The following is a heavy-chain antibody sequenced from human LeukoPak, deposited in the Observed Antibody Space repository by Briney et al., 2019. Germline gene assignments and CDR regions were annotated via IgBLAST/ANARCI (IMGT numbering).Heavy chain of an antibody. CDR3: ARAWVSSSWYFYYYYMDV. CDR2: MNPNSGNT. D-gene: IGHD6-13*01. J-gene: IGHJ6*03. Sequence: ASVKVSCKASGYTFTSYDINWVRQATGQGLEWMGWMNPNSGNTGYAQKFQGRVTITRNTSISTAYMELSSLRSEDTAVYYCARAWVSSSWYFYYYYMDVWGKGTTVTVSS. CDR1: GYTFTSYD. V-gene: IGHV1-8*03.